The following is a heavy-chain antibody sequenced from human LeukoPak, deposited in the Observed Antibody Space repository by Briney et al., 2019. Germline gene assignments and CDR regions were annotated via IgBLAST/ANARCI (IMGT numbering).Heavy chain of an antibody. CDR1: GGTFSSYA. CDR2: IIPIFGTA. Sequence: SVKVSCKASGGTFSSYAFSWVRQAPGQGLEWMGGIIPIFGTANYAQKFQGRATITADESTSTAYMELSSLRSEDTAVYYCGVGATPDAFDIWGQGTMVTVSS. D-gene: IGHD1-26*01. V-gene: IGHV1-69*13. J-gene: IGHJ3*02. CDR3: GVGATPDAFDI.